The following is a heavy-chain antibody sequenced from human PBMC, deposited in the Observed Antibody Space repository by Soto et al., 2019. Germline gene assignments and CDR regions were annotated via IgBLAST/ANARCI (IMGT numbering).Heavy chain of an antibody. CDR2: TYYRSKWYN. D-gene: IGHD3-3*01. V-gene: IGHV6-1*01. CDR3: ARAYYDFWSGYSPYYYYYYMDV. J-gene: IGHJ6*03. Sequence: PSQTLSLTCAISGDSVSSNSAAWNWIRQSPSRGLEWLGRTYYRSKWYNDYAVSVKSRITINPDTSKNQFSLQLNSVTPEDTAVYYCARAYYDFWSGYSPYYYYYYMDVWGKGTTVTVS. CDR1: GDSVSSNSAA.